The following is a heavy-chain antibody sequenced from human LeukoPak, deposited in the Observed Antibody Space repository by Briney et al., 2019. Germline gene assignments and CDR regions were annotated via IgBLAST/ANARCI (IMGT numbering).Heavy chain of an antibody. D-gene: IGHD5-24*01. CDR2: ISYDGSNK. V-gene: IGHV3-30-3*01. Sequence: GGSLRLSCAASGFTFSSYAMHWVRQAPGKGLEWVAVISYDGSNKYYADSVKGRFSISRDNSKNTLYLQMNSLRAEDTAVYYCARKEMATITLDYWGQGTLVTVSS. CDR1: GFTFSSYA. CDR3: ARKEMATITLDY. J-gene: IGHJ4*02.